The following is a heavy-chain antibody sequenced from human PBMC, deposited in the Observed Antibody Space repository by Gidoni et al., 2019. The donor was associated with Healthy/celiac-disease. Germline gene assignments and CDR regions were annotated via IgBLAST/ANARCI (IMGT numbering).Heavy chain of an antibody. CDR3: AKVGHPDIVVVPAAIDLGAFDI. Sequence: EVQMVESGGGLVQPGRSLRLSGAASGFPFDDEAMHWGRQAPGKGLEWVSGISWNSGSIGYADSVKGRFTISRDNAKNSLYLQMNSLRAEDTALYYCAKVGHPDIVVVPAAIDLGAFDIWGQGTMVTVSS. J-gene: IGHJ3*02. CDR1: GFPFDDEA. D-gene: IGHD2-2*02. V-gene: IGHV3-9*01. CDR2: ISWNSGSI.